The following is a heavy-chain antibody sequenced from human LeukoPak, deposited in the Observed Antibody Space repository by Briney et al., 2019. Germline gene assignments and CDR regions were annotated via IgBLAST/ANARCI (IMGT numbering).Heavy chain of an antibody. CDR2: IYYNGST. CDR1: GGSISSYY. D-gene: IGHD2-15*01. CDR3: ARTQSLSYCSGGTCYSPYGMDV. Sequence: SETLSLTCTVSGGSISSYYWSWIRQPPGKGLEWIGYIYYNGSTNYNTSLKSRVTISVDTSKNQSSLKLSSVTAADTAVYYCARTQSLSYCSGGTCYSPYGMDVWGQGTTVTVSS. V-gene: IGHV4-59*13. J-gene: IGHJ6*02.